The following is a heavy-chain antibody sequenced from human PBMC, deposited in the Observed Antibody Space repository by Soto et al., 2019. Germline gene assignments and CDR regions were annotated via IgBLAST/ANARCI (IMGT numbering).Heavy chain of an antibody. CDR1: GFTFSSYW. D-gene: IGHD3-10*01. CDR2: INSDGSST. Sequence: GGSLRLSCAASGFTFSSYWMHWVRQAPGKGLVWVSRINSDGSSTSYADSVKGRFTISRDNAKNSLYLQMNSLRAEDTAVYYCARDRETVSSRFLFDYWGQGTLVTVSS. V-gene: IGHV3-74*01. CDR3: ARDRETVSSRFLFDY. J-gene: IGHJ4*02.